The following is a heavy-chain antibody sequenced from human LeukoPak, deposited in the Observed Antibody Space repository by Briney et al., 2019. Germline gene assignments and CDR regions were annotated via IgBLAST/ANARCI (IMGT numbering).Heavy chain of an antibody. CDR1: GFTFSDYY. Sequence: GGSLRLSCAASGFTFSDYYINWVRQAPGKGLEWVSTITSSRRISYADSVKGRFTISRDNAKNSLYLQMNSLRAEDTAVYYCARAVSFDYWGQGTLVTVSS. V-gene: IGHV3-69-1*01. D-gene: IGHD3-16*01. CDR2: ITSSRRI. CDR3: ARAVSFDY. J-gene: IGHJ4*02.